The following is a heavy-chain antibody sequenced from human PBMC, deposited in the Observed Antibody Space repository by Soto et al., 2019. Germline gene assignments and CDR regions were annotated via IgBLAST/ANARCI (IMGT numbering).Heavy chain of an antibody. CDR3: ASGPALDLAGKKTCFDP. D-gene: IGHD2-2*01. CDR1: GGSISRSSYY. Sequence: QLHLQESGPGLVKPSETLSLTCTVSGGSISRSSYYWGWIRQPPWKGLEWLGSIYYSGSTYYNPSLKSRVTISVDTSQNTFSLKRSSVTAADTAVYYCASGPALDLAGKKTCFDPWGQGTLVTVSS. V-gene: IGHV4-39*01. J-gene: IGHJ5*02. CDR2: IYYSGST.